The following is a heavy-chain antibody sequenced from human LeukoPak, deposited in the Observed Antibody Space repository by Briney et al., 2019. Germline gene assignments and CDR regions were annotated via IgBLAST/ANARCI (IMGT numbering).Heavy chain of an antibody. D-gene: IGHD6-19*01. V-gene: IGHV4-59*01. J-gene: IGHJ4*02. CDR3: ARTRYSSGWFFDY. Sequence: PSETLSLTCTVSGXSISSYYWSWIRQPPGKGLEWTGYISDSGSTNYNPSLKSRLTISVDTSKSQFSLKLSSVTAADTAVYYCARTRYSSGWFFDYWGQGTLVTVSS. CDR2: ISDSGST. CDR1: GXSISSYY.